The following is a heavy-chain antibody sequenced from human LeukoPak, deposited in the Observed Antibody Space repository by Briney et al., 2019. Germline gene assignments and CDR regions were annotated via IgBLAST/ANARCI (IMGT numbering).Heavy chain of an antibody. CDR1: GGSISGYY. CDR2: IYYSGST. CDR3: ARDPSRGYYAFDI. V-gene: IGHV4-59*01. J-gene: IGHJ3*02. Sequence: PSETLSLTCTVSGGSISGYYWSWIRQPPGKRLEYIGYIYYSGSTYYNPSLKSRVTISVDTSKNQFSLKLSSVTAADTAVYYCARDPSRGYYAFDIWGQGTMVTVST. D-gene: IGHD3-3*01.